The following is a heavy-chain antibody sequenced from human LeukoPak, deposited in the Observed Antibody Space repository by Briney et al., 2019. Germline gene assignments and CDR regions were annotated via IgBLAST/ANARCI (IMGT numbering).Heavy chain of an antibody. Sequence: PRGSLRLSCATSGFTFSSFTMNWVRQAPGKGLEWVSTISDGSRDTHYAGSVKGRFTISRDDSQNIVYLQMDSLRAEDTALYYCTTRLRNHFDYWGQGTQVTDSS. D-gene: IGHD5-12*01. CDR1: GFTFSSFT. V-gene: IGHV3-23*01. J-gene: IGHJ4*02. CDR2: ISDGSRDT. CDR3: TTRLRNHFDY.